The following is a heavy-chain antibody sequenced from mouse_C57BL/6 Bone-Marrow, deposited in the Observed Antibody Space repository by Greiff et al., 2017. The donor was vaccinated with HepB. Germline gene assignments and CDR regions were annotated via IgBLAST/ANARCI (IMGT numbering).Heavy chain of an antibody. CDR1: GFTFSDYG. D-gene: IGHD2-4*01. CDR3: ARRSYDYDDGYAMDY. Sequence: EVKVVESGGGLVQPGGSLKLSCAASGFTFSDYGMAWVRQAPRQGPEWVAFISNLAYSIYYADTVTGRFTLSTENAKNTLYLEMGSLRSEDTAMYYCARRSYDYDDGYAMDYWGQGTSVTVSS. J-gene: IGHJ4*01. V-gene: IGHV5-15*01. CDR2: ISNLAYSI.